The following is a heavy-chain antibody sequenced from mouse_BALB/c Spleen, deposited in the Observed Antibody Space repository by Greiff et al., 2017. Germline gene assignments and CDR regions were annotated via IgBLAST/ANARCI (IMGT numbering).Heavy chain of an antibody. V-gene: IGHV1S132*01. CDR3: ARSITTVVANAYYAMDY. J-gene: IGHJ4*01. Sequence: QVQLQQSGPELVKPGASVKMSCKTSGYTFTSYWIQWVKQRPGQGLGWIGEIFPGTGTTYYNEKFKGKATLTIDTSSSTAYMQLSSLTSEDSAVYFCARSITTVVANAYYAMDYWGQGTSVTVSS. CDR2: IFPGTGTT. D-gene: IGHD1-1*01. CDR1: GYTFTSYW.